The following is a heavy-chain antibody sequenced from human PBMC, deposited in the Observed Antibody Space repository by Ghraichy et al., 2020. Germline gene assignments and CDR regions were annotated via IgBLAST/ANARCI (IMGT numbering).Heavy chain of an antibody. V-gene: IGHV4-59*08. Sequence: TLSLTCNVSGDSVNNFYWSWIRQFPGKGLEWIGYVYHDGSTNYNPSLKSRVAISVDSSRNQFSLTLSSVTAADAAVYYCARLQSDYYYYYLDVWGKGTTVSVSS. CDR1: GDSVNNFY. CDR3: ARLQSDYYYYYLDV. J-gene: IGHJ6*03. CDR2: VYHDGST.